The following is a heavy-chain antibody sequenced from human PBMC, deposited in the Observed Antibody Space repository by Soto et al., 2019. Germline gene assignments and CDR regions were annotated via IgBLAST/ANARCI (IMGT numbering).Heavy chain of an antibody. CDR3: ARVAKNIYGMDV. V-gene: IGHV3-74*01. Sequence: EVQLVESGGGLVQPGGSLRLSCAASGFAFSTYWMHWVRQAPGKGLLWVSRIKFDGSSTYYADSVKGRFTISRGDAKNTLYLQMNGLRVDDTAVYYCARVAKNIYGMDVWGQGTTVTVSS. CDR1: GFAFSTYW. J-gene: IGHJ6*02. CDR2: IKFDGSST.